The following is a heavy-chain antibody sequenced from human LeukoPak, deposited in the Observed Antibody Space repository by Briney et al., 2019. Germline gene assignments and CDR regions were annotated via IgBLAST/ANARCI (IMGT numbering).Heavy chain of an antibody. CDR3: ARDGYKNWFDP. CDR1: GFTFSNYG. V-gene: IGHV3-21*01. Sequence: GGTLRLSCAASGFTFSNYGMSWVRQAPGKGLEWVSSISSSSSYIYYADSVKGRFTISRDNAKNSLYLQMNSLRAEDTAVYYCARDGYKNWFDPWGQGTLVTVSS. CDR2: ISSSSSYI. D-gene: IGHD5-24*01. J-gene: IGHJ5*02.